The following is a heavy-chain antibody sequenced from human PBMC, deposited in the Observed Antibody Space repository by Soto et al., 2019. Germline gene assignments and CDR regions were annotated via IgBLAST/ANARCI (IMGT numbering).Heavy chain of an antibody. CDR1: GFTFSSYA. J-gene: IGHJ6*02. CDR3: AKDRTVTPDGYYYGMDV. V-gene: IGHV3-23*01. Sequence: GGSLRLSCAASGFTFSSYAMSWVRQAPGKGLEWVSAISGSGGSTYYADSVKGRFTISRDNSKNTLYLQMNSLRAEDTAVYYCAKDRTVTPDGYYYGMDVWGQGTTVTVSS. CDR2: ISGSGGST. D-gene: IGHD4-17*01.